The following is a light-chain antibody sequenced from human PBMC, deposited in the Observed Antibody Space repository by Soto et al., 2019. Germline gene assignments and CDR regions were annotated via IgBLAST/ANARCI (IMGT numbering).Light chain of an antibody. Sequence: ENVLTQSPGTLSLSPGERATLSCRASQSVSNNYLAWYQQKPGQAPRLLIYGASNRATGIPDRFSGSGSGTDFTLTISRLEPEDFAVYYCQQYGSSWTFGQGTKVDIK. V-gene: IGKV3-20*01. J-gene: IGKJ1*01. CDR1: QSVSNNY. CDR3: QQYGSSWT. CDR2: GAS.